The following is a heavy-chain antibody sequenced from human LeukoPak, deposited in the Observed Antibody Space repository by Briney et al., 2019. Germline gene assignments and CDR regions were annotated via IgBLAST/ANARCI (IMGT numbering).Heavy chain of an antibody. CDR1: GFTFSTYA. J-gene: IGHJ4*02. D-gene: IGHD3-10*01. CDR3: ANIPMYYYSSGSSY. Sequence: QPGGSLRLSCAASGFTFSTYAMHWVRQAPGKGLEWVAVISYDGTIKSYADSAKGRFTISRDNSKNTLYLQMDSLRAEDTAVYYCANIPMYYYSSGSSYWGQGTLVTVSS. CDR2: ISYDGTIK. V-gene: IGHV3-30*01.